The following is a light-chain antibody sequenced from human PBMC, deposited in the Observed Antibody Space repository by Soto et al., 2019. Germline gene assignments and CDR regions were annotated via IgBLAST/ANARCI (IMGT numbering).Light chain of an antibody. J-gene: IGKJ1*01. Sequence: EIGMTQSPATLSVSPGERATLSCVASQSVSNNYLAWYQQKPGQAPRLLIYGASNRATGIPDRFSGSGSGTDFTLTISRLEPEDFAVYYCQQYGSSGTFGQGTKVDIK. CDR1: QSVSNNY. V-gene: IGKV3-20*01. CDR2: GAS. CDR3: QQYGSSGT.